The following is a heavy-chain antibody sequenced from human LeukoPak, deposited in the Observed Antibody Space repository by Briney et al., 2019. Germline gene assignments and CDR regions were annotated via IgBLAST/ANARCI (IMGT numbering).Heavy chain of an antibody. CDR2: VYHSGST. V-gene: IGHV4-38-2*02. Sequence: PSETLSLTCNVSNFSISSGYYWGWIRKPQGKGLEWIGSVYHSGSTYYNPSLKSRVTISVDTSKNQFSLKLSSVTAADTAVYYCARHNLGLGHLGSYLKTEVDYWGQGILVTVSS. J-gene: IGHJ4*02. CDR3: ARHNLGLGHLGSYLKTEVDY. CDR1: NFSISSGYY. D-gene: IGHD3-16*02.